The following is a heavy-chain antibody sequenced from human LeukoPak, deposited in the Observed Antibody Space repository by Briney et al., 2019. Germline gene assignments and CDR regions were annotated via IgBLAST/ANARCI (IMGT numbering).Heavy chain of an antibody. CDR2: IYYSGST. CDR3: ARAQAITMILPTSK. CDR1: GGSISSGGYY. Sequence: SQTLSLTCTVSGGSISSGGYYWSWIRQHPGKGLEWIGYIYYSGSTYYNPSLKSRVTISVDTSKNQFSLKLSSVTAADTAVYYCARAQAITMILPTSKWGQGTMVTVSS. J-gene: IGHJ3*01. V-gene: IGHV4-31*03. D-gene: IGHD3-22*01.